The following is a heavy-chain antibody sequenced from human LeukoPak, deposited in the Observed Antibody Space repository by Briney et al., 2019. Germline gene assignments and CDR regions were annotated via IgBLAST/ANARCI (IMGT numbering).Heavy chain of an antibody. D-gene: IGHD5-18*01. CDR3: ASGYSYGSYYYYGMDV. V-gene: IGHV3-66*01. CDR2: IYSGGST. Sequence: PGGSLRLSCAASGFTFSSYAMSWVRQAPGQGLEWVSVIYSGGSTYSADSVKGRFTISRDNSKNTLYLQMNSLRAEDTAVYYCASGYSYGSYYYYGMDVWGQGTTVTVSS. J-gene: IGHJ6*02. CDR1: GFTFSSYA.